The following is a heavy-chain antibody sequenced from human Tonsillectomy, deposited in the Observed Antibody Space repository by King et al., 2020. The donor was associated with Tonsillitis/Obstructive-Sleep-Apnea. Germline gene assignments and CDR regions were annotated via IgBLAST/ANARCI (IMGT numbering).Heavy chain of an antibody. J-gene: IGHJ4*02. V-gene: IGHV3-23*04. CDR1: GFTFSSYA. CDR3: ANAEDIVVVPAATTDY. CDR2: ISGSGGST. Sequence: VQLVESGGGLVQPGGSLRLSCAASGFTFSSYAMSWVRQAPGKGLEWVSAISGSGGSTYYADSVKGRFTISRDNSKNTLYLQMNSLRAEDTAVYYCANAEDIVVVPAATTDYWGQGTLVTVSS. D-gene: IGHD2-2*01.